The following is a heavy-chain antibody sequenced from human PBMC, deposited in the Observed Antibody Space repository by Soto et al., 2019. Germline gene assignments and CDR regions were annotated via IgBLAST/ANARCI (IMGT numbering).Heavy chain of an antibody. D-gene: IGHD1-1*01. CDR2: IYHSGST. Sequence: SETLSLTCAVSGGSISSGGYSWSWIRQPPGKGLEWIGYIYHSGSTYYNPSLKSRVTISVDRSKNQFSLKLSSVTAADTAVYYCARRYGYSFDYWGQGTLVT. CDR1: GGSISSGGYS. J-gene: IGHJ4*02. CDR3: ARRYGYSFDY. V-gene: IGHV4-30-2*01.